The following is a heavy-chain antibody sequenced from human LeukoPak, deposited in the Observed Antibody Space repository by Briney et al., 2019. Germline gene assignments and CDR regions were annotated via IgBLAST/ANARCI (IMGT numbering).Heavy chain of an antibody. CDR1: GGSISSYY. Sequence: PETLSLTCTVSGGSISSYYWSWIRQPPGKGLEWIGYIYYSGSTNYNPSLMSRVTISVDTSKNQFSLKLSSVTAADTAVYYCARHYYDSSGSPFDYWGQGTLVTVSS. D-gene: IGHD3-22*01. CDR3: ARHYYDSSGSPFDY. J-gene: IGHJ4*02. CDR2: IYYSGST. V-gene: IGHV4-59*08.